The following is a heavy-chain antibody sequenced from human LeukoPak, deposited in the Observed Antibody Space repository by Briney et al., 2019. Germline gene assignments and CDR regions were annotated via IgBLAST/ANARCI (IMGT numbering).Heavy chain of an antibody. J-gene: IGHJ4*02. Sequence: GASVKVSFKASGYTFTSYGISWVRQAPGQGLEWMGWISAYNGNTNYAQKLQGRVTMTTDTSTSTAYMELRSLRSDDTAVYYCARDPGKLSGYESDFDYWGQGTLVTVSS. CDR2: ISAYNGNT. D-gene: IGHD5-12*01. CDR1: GYTFTSYG. CDR3: ARDPGKLSGYESDFDY. V-gene: IGHV1-18*01.